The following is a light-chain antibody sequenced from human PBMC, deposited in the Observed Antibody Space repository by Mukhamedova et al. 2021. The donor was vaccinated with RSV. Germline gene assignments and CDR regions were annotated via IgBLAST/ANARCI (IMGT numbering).Light chain of an antibody. Sequence: GQSPQLPIYLGSHRASGVPDRFSGSGSGTDFTLKISKVESEDVGVYYCMQALQTHYTFGQGTTLEI. J-gene: IGKJ2*01. CDR2: LGS. CDR3: MQALQTHYT. V-gene: IGKV2-28*01.